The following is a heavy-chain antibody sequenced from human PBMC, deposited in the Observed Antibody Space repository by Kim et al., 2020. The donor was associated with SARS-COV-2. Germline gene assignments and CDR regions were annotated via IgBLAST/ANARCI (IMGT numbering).Heavy chain of an antibody. V-gene: IGHV3-33*05. CDR1: GFTFSSYG. Sequence: GGSLRLSCAASGFTFSSYGMHWVRQAPGKGLEWVAVISYDGSNKYYADSVKGRFTISRDNSKNTLYLQMNSLRAEDTAVYYCARDNPLHVDTAMVPQTAYYYYGMDVWGQGTTVTVSS. CDR3: ARDNPLHVDTAMVPQTAYYYYGMDV. CDR2: ISYDGSNK. D-gene: IGHD5-18*01. J-gene: IGHJ6*02.